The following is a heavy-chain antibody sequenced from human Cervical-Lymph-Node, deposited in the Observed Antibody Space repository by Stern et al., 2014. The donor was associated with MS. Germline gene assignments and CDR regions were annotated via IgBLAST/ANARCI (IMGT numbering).Heavy chain of an antibody. V-gene: IGHV3-72*01. CDR2: PRNNANRYTT. CDR3: ARVHSNYYYDL. D-gene: IGHD4-11*01. Sequence: VQLVQSGGGLVQPGGSLRLSCAASGFTFTDHYMDWVRQAPGKGLEWVGRPRNNANRYTTEYAASVRGRFTVSRDDSKNSLFLQMNSLKTEDTAVYYCARVHSNYYYDLWGQGTLVTVSS. CDR1: GFTFTDHY. J-gene: IGHJ4*02.